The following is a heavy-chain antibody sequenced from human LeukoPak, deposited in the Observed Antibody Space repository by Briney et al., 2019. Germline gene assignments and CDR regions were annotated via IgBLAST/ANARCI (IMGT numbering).Heavy chain of an antibody. Sequence: GGSLRLSCAASGFTFSTYGMRWVRQAPGKGLEWVAVIWYDGSNKYYADSVKGRFTISRDNSKNTLYLQMNSLRAEDTAVYYCAKEYRNYYYMDVWGKGTTVTVSS. V-gene: IGHV3-33*06. CDR2: IWYDGSNK. J-gene: IGHJ6*03. CDR3: AKEYRNYYYMDV. D-gene: IGHD1-1*01. CDR1: GFTFSTYG.